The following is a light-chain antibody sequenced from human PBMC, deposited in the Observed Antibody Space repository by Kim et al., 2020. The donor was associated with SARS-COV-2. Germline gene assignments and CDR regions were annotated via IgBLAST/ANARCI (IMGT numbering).Light chain of an antibody. CDR3: QAWDSSTAV. J-gene: IGLJ3*02. V-gene: IGLV3-1*01. Sequence: SVSPGQTASITCSGDNLGDKYACWYQQKPGQSPVLVIYQDSKRPSGIPERFSGSTSGNTATLTISGTQAMDEADYYCQAWDSSTAVFGGGTQLTVL. CDR2: QDS. CDR1: NLGDKY.